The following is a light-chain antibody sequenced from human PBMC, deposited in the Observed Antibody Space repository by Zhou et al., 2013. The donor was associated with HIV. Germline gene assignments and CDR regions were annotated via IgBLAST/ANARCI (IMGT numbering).Light chain of an antibody. V-gene: IGKV1-13*02. CDR3: QQFNSLPPLT. Sequence: IQLTQSPSSLSASVGDRVSISCRASEGISSALAWYRQKPGKAPELLISDASTLQSGVPSRFSGSGSGTDFTLTISGLQPEDFATYYCQQFNSLPPLTFGGGTKVEIK. CDR2: DAS. J-gene: IGKJ4*01. CDR1: EGISSA.